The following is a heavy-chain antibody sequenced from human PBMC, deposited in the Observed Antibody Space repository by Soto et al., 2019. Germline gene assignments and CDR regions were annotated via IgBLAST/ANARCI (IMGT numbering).Heavy chain of an antibody. CDR2: FDPEDGET. CDR1: GYTLTELS. J-gene: IGHJ6*02. Sequence: ASVKVSCKVSGYTLTELSMHWVRQAPGKGLEWMGGFDPEDGETIYAQKFQGRVTMTEDTSTDTAYMELSSLRSEDTAVYYCATVKRHSNYYYYGMDVWGQGTTVTVSS. D-gene: IGHD4-4*01. V-gene: IGHV1-24*01. CDR3: ATVKRHSNYYYYGMDV.